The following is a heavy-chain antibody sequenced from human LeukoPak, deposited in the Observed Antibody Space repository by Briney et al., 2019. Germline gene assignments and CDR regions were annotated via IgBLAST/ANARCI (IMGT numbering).Heavy chain of an antibody. CDR2: ISYDGSNK. Sequence: GGSLRLSCAASGFTFSSYAMHWVRQAPGKGLEWVAVISYDGSNKYYADSVKGRFTISRDNSKNTLYLQMNSLRAEDTAVYYCAKDRAAYYYGSGNAIDYWGQGTMVTVSS. J-gene: IGHJ3*01. CDR3: AKDRAAYYYGSGNAIDY. CDR1: GFTFSSYA. D-gene: IGHD3-10*01. V-gene: IGHV3-30-3*01.